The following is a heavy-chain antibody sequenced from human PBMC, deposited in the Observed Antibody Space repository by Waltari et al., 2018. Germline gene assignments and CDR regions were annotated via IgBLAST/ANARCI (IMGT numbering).Heavy chain of an antibody. J-gene: IGHJ4*02. V-gene: IGHV3-48*04. CDR3: ARDRDASTWYSGLGE. CDR2: ISSSSDTK. CDR1: GFTFSSYS. Sequence: EVQLVESGGGLEQPGGSRRLSCAASGFTFSSYSMNWVRQAPGKGLEWISYISSSSDTKYYADSVKGRFTISRDNAKNSLFLQMNSLRAEDTAVYHCARDRDASTWYSGLGEWGQGTLVTVSS. D-gene: IGHD6-13*01.